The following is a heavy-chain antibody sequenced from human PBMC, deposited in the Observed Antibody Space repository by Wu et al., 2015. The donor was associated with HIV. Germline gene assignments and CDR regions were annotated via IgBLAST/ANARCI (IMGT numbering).Heavy chain of an antibody. Sequence: QVQLVQSGAEVKKPGASVKVSCKASGYTFTAYYMHWVRQAPGQGLEWMGWINPNSGGPNYAQKFQGRVTMTGDTSISTAYMELSRLRSDDTAVYYCVREFWKGGGRLGFTYYGLDVWGQGATVTVSS. CDR2: INPNSGGP. CDR1: GYTFTAYY. CDR3: VREFWKGGGRLGFTYYGLDV. D-gene: IGHD3-3*01. J-gene: IGHJ6*02. V-gene: IGHV1-2*02.